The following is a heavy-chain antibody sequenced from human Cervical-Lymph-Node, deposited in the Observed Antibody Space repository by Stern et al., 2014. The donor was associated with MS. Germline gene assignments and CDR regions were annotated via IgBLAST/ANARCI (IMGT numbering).Heavy chain of an antibody. V-gene: IGHV2-26*01. CDR3: ARILYDGAYRGDY. J-gene: IGHJ4*02. Sequence: QVTLKESGPVLVKPTETLMLTCTVSGFSLSNGRMGVSWIRQPQGKALEWLAHIFFDAEKSYSTFLDSRLTISKDTSRSQVVLTMTNMDPVDTATYFCARILYDGAYRGDYWGQGILVTVSS. CDR2: IFFDAEK. CDR1: GFSLSNGRMG. D-gene: IGHD3-10*01.